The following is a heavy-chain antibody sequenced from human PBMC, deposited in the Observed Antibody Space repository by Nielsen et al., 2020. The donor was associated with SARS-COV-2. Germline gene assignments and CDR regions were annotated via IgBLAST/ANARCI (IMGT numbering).Heavy chain of an antibody. CDR1: GFTFGDYY. CDR3: VRDSSVVIWSGYPVD. D-gene: IGHD3-3*01. CDR2: ISSSSETK. V-gene: IGHV3-11*04. Sequence: GGSLRLSCAASGFTFGDYYMNWVRQAPGKGLEWLSYISSSSETKYYGESVKGRFTISRDNAKNSLYLQMNSLRAEDTAVYYCVRDSSVVIWSGYPVDWGQGTLVTVSS. J-gene: IGHJ4*02.